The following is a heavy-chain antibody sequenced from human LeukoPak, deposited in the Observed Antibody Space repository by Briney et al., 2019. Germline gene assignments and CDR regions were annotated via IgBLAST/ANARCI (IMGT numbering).Heavy chain of an antibody. CDR1: GGSICSSSYY. J-gene: IGHJ4*02. CDR3: ARQGDSYGYVPGPDY. V-gene: IGHV4-39*01. CDR2: IYYSGST. D-gene: IGHD5-18*01. Sequence: SETLSLTCTVSGGSICSSSYYWGWIRQPPGKGLEWIGSIYYSGSTYYNPSLKSRVTISVDTSKNQFSLKLSSVTAADTAVYYCARQGDSYGYVPGPDYWGQGTLVTVSS.